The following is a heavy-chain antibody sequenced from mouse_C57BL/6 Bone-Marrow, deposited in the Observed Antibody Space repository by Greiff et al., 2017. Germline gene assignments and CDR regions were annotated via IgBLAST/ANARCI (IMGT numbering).Heavy chain of an antibody. CDR3: AGQHRPSYYAMDY. CDR1: GFTFSSYA. Sequence: EVNVVESGGGLVKPGGSLKLSCAASGFTFSSYAMPWVRQTPEKRLEWVATISDGGGYTYYPDNVKGRFTISRDNTTNNLYLQMSHLKSEDTAMYYCAGQHRPSYYAMDYWGQGTSVTVSS. CDR2: ISDGGGYT. V-gene: IGHV5-4*03. J-gene: IGHJ4*01. D-gene: IGHD3-2*02.